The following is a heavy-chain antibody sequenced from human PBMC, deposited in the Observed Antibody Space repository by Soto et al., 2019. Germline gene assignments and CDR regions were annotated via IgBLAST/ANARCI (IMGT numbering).Heavy chain of an antibody. CDR2: ITANNGNT. J-gene: IGHJ5*01. D-gene: IGHD6-19*01. Sequence: AASVKVSCKASGYTFTSFGLSWVRQAPGQGPEWMGWITANNGNTNYAQKLQGRVTMTTDTSTSTAYMELRSLRSDDTAVYYCAREDSRGWFDYWGQGALVTVSS. V-gene: IGHV1-18*04. CDR3: AREDSRGWFDY. CDR1: GYTFTSFG.